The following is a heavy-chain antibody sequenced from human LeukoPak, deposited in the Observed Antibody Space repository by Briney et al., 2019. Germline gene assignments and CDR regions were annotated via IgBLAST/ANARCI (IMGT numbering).Heavy chain of an antibody. CDR1: GFTFSSFT. CDR2: ISYNSANK. D-gene: IGHD2-21*02. CDR3: TKRRPSGSVTVDEY. J-gene: IGHJ4*02. V-gene: IGHV3-23*01. Sequence: GRSLRLSCTTSGFTFSSFTMSWVRQAPGKGLEWVSSISYNSANKWHADSVKGRFTISRDNSKNTLYLQMHSLRADDTALYYCTKRRPSGSVTVDEYWGQGALVTVSS.